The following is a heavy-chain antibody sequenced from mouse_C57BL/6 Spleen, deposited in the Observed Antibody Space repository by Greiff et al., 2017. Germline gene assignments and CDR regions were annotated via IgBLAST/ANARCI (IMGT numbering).Heavy chain of an antibody. CDR3: AREDYDGGSYAIDY. CDR2: IDPEDGDT. CDR1: GFNINDYY. J-gene: IGHJ4*01. Sequence: VQLQQSGAELVKPGASVKLSCTASGFNINDYYMHWVKQRTEQGLEWIGRIDPEDGDTKYAPKFQGKATITADTSSNTAYLQLSSLTSEDTAVYYCAREDYDGGSYAIDYWGQGTTVTVSS. V-gene: IGHV14-2*01. D-gene: IGHD1-1*02.